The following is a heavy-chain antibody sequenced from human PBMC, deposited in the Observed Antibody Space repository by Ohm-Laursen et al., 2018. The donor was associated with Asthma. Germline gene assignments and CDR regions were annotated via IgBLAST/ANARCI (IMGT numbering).Heavy chain of an antibody. CDR3: ARSLPVPGLGWFDP. J-gene: IGHJ5*02. CDR2: IIPIFGTA. CDR1: GGTFSSYA. Sequence: SSVKVSCKASGGTFSSYAISWVRQAPGQGLEWMGGIIPIFGTANYAQKFQGRVTITADESASTAYMELSSLRSEDTAVYYCARSLPVPGLGWFDPWGQGTLVTVSS. V-gene: IGHV1-69*01. D-gene: IGHD3-16*01.